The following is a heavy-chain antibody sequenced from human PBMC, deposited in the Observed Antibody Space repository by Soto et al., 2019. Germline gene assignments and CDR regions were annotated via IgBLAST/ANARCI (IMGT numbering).Heavy chain of an antibody. J-gene: IGHJ6*02. Sequence: ASVKVSCKASGYTFTSYDINWVRQATGQGLEWMGWMNPNSGNTGYAQKFQGRVTMTRNTSISTAYVELSSLRSEDTAVYYCARERGVSYYYYYGTDVWGQGTTVTVSS. D-gene: IGHD3-10*01. CDR1: GYTFTSYD. CDR3: ARERGVSYYYYYGTDV. CDR2: MNPNSGNT. V-gene: IGHV1-8*01.